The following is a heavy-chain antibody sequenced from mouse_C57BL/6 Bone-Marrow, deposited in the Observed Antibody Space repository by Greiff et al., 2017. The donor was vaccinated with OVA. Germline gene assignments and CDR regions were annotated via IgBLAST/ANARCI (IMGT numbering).Heavy chain of an antibody. D-gene: IGHD1-1*01. CDR2: INPNNGGT. V-gene: IGHV1-26*01. J-gene: IGHJ2*01. CDR3: ARFYYCPYFDY. Sequence: VQLQQSGPELVKPGASVKISCKASGYTFTDYYMNWVKQSHGKSLEWIGDINPNNGGTSYNQKLKGKATLTVDKSSSTAYMELRSLTSEDSAVYYCARFYYCPYFDYWGQGTTLTVSS. CDR1: GYTFTDYY.